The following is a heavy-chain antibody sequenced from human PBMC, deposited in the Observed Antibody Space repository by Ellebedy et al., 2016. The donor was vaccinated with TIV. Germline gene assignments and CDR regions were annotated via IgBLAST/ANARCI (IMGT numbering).Heavy chain of an antibody. CDR3: ARNSDVVLIPSAYASSVDI. Sequence: SVKVSCKASGGTFGNHPLSWVRQAPGQGLEWVGRIIPMFGVTDTAQMLQGRLTITADESTSTAHMELSSLRPEDTAVYYCARNSDVVLIPSAYASSVDIWGQGTMVTVSS. V-gene: IGHV1-69*13. J-gene: IGHJ3*02. CDR1: GGTFGNHP. D-gene: IGHD2-21*01. CDR2: IIPMFGVT.